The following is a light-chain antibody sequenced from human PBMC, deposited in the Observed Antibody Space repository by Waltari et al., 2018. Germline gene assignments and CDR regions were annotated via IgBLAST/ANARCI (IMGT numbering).Light chain of an antibody. CDR3: AAWDDSLNGVV. V-gene: IGLV1-44*01. CDR1: SSNIGSNT. CDR2: TNQ. Sequence: QSVLTQPPSTSGTPGQRVTISCSGSSSNIGSNTVNWYQQLPGTAPKLLIYTNQKRPSDGPYRLSGSNSGTSASLAISGLQSEDEAGYYCAAWDDSLNGVVFGGGTKLTVL. J-gene: IGLJ2*01.